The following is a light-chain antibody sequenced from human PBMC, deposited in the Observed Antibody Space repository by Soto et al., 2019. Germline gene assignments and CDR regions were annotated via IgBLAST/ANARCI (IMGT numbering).Light chain of an antibody. V-gene: IGKV1-39*01. CDR1: QGISSY. CDR2: AAS. J-gene: IGKJ5*01. Sequence: DIQLTQSPSFLSASVGDRVTITCRASQGISSYLAWYQQKPGEAPKLLIYAASTLQSGVPSRFSGSGSGTDFTLTISSLQPEDFATYYCQQSYSTPMYTFGQGTRLEIK. CDR3: QQSYSTPMYT.